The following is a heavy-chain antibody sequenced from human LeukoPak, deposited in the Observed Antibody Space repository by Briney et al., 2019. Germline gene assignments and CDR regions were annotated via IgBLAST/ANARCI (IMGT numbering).Heavy chain of an antibody. V-gene: IGHV3-13*04. Sequence: GGSLRLSCAASGFTFSSYDMHWVRQVTGKGLEWDSAIGTGGDSYYADSVKGRFTITRDNAKNSLYLQMNSLRAGDTAFYYRAGARTDSPGTVDYWGQGTLVTVSS. D-gene: IGHD1-1*01. CDR3: AGARTDSPGTVDY. CDR2: IGTGGDS. J-gene: IGHJ4*02. CDR1: GFTFSSYD.